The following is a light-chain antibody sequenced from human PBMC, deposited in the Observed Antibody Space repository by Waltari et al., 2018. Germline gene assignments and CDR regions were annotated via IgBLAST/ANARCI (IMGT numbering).Light chain of an antibody. V-gene: IGKV3-20*01. CDR3: QKYGTLPAT. CDR1: QSVSRT. CDR2: DAS. J-gene: IGKJ1*01. Sequence: EIVLTQSPGTLSWSPGERATLSCRASQSVSRTLAWYQQKPGQAPRLLIYDASSGATGIPDRFSGSGSGTDFSLTISRLEPEDFAVYYCQKYGTLPATFGQGTKVEIK.